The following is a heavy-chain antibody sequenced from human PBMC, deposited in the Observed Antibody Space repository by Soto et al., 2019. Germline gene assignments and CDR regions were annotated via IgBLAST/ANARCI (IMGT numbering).Heavy chain of an antibody. Sequence: PSETLSLTCIVSGGSISSSSYSWAWIRQPPGKGLEWIGTIYYGGNNYYNPSLKSRGTISVDTSKNQVSLELSSVTAADTAVYSCARDKITGLFDYWGQGTLVTVSS. CDR1: GGSISSSSYS. CDR2: IYYGGNN. V-gene: IGHV4-39*02. CDR3: ARDKITGLFDY. D-gene: IGHD2-8*02. J-gene: IGHJ4*02.